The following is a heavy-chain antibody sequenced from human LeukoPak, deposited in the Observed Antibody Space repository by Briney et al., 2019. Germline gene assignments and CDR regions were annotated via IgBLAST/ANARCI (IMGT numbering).Heavy chain of an antibody. CDR3: ARDRGTNSYYFDY. V-gene: IGHV4-30-2*01. CDR2: IYHSGST. Sequence: SETLSLTCTVSGGSISSSSYSWSWIRQPPGKGLEWIGYIYHSGSTYYNPSLKSRVTISVDRSKNQFSLKLSSVTAADTAVYYCARDRGTNSYYFDYWGQGTLVTVSS. J-gene: IGHJ4*02. CDR1: GGSISSSSYS. D-gene: IGHD1-7*01.